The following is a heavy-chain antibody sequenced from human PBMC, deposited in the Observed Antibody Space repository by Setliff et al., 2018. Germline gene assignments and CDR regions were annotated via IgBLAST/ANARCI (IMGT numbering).Heavy chain of an antibody. J-gene: IGHJ6*02. CDR2: ISSSSSYI. CDR1: GFTFSSYS. V-gene: IGHV3-21*01. D-gene: IGHD3-10*01. CDR3: AREELWFGELAPYYYYGMDV. Sequence: NPGGSLRLSCAASGFTFSSYSMNWVRQAPGKGLEWVSSISSSSSYIYYADSVKGRFTISRDNAKNSLYLQMNSLRAEDTAVYYCAREELWFGELAPYYYYGMDVWGQGTTVTVSS.